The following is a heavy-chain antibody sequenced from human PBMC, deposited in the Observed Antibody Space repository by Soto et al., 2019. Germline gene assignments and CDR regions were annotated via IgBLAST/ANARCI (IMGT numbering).Heavy chain of an antibody. D-gene: IGHD3-10*01. V-gene: IGHV2-5*02. CDR1: GFSLDTRGVG. CDR3: AHAGSGSFDY. J-gene: IGHJ4*02. CDR2: IYWDDDK. Sequence: QITLKESGPTLVKPTQTLTLTCVFSGFSLDTRGVGVGWISQPPGQALECLAIIYWDDDKRYSPSLTNRLTITKDTSKNQVVLTMTNMDPVDTATYYCAHAGSGSFDYWGQGTLVTVSS.